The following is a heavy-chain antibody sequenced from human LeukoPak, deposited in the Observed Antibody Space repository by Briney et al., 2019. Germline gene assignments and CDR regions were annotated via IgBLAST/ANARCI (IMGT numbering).Heavy chain of an antibody. CDR3: ARDLDGSGYYVDY. CDR2: IIPILGIA. D-gene: IGHD3-22*01. CDR1: GGTFSSYA. Sequence: SVKVSCKASGGTFSSYAVSWVRQAPGQGLEWMGRIIPILGIANYAQKFQGRVTITADKSTSTAYMELSSLRSEDTAVYYCARDLDGSGYYVDYWGQGTLVTVSS. J-gene: IGHJ4*02. V-gene: IGHV1-69*04.